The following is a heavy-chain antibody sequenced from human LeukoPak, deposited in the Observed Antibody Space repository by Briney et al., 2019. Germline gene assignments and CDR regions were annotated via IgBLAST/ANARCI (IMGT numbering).Heavy chain of an antibody. D-gene: IGHD3-3*01. CDR2: ISAYNGNT. V-gene: IGHV1-18*04. Sequence: ASVKVSCKASGYTFTGYYMHWVRQAPGQGLEWMGWISAYNGNTNYAQKFQGRVTMTTDTSTSTAYMELRSLRSDDTAVYYCARGSTARYCSGYYRGAVDYWGQGTLVTISS. CDR3: ARGSTARYCSGYYRGAVDY. J-gene: IGHJ4*02. CDR1: GYTFTGYY.